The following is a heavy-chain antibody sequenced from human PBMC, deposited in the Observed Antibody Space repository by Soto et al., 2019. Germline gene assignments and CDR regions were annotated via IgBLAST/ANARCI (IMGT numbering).Heavy chain of an antibody. D-gene: IGHD3-10*01. J-gene: IGHJ5*02. V-gene: IGHV4-31*03. CDR3: ARDMDYCGSGSYYTARWFDP. CDR2: IYYSGST. Sequence: PSETLSLTCTVSGGSISSGGYYWSWIRQHPGKGLEWIGYIYYSGSTCYNPSLKSRVTISVDTSKNQFSLKLSSVTAADTAVYYCARDMDYCGSGSYYTARWFDPWGQGTLVTVSS. CDR1: GGSISSGGYY.